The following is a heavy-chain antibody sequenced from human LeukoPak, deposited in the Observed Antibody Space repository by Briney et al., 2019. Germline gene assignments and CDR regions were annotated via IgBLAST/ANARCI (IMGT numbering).Heavy chain of an antibody. J-gene: IGHJ4*02. CDR1: GNSFASSW. D-gene: IGHD4-17*01. CDR3: ARHLGATVNTLHYFDY. CDR2: IYPGDSDT. Sequence: GESLKISCKDSGNSFASSWIGWVRQMPGKGLEWMGIIYPGDSDTRYSPSFQGQVTISADKSISTAYLQWSSLKASDTAMYYCARHLGATVNTLHYFDYWGQGTLVTVSS. V-gene: IGHV5-51*01.